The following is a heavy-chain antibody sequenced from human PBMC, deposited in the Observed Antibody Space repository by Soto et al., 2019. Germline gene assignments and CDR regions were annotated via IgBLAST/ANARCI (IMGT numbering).Heavy chain of an antibody. CDR1: GFTFTSYG. J-gene: IGHJ6*02. CDR3: ARDGDYDILTGYYTYYYYYGMDV. V-gene: IGHV1-18*01. Sequence: ASVKVSCKASGFTFTSYGISWVRQSPGQGLEWMGWISAYNGNTNYAQKLQGRVTMTTDTSTSTAYMERRSLRSDDTAVYYCARDGDYDILTGYYTYYYYYGMDVWGQGTTVTSP. D-gene: IGHD3-9*01. CDR2: ISAYNGNT.